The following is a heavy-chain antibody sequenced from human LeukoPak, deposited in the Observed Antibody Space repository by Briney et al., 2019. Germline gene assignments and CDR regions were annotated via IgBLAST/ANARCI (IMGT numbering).Heavy chain of an antibody. CDR3: ARDLSGGALGAFDI. J-gene: IGHJ3*02. Sequence: GASVKVSCKASGYIXTAYYIHWLRQAPGQGLEWMGWINPNSGGTSFALNFQGRVTLTRDTSISTVYMELSRLRSDDTAVYYCARDLSGGALGAFDIWGQGTMVTVSS. CDR2: INPNSGGT. D-gene: IGHD2-15*01. CDR1: GYIXTAYY. V-gene: IGHV1-2*02.